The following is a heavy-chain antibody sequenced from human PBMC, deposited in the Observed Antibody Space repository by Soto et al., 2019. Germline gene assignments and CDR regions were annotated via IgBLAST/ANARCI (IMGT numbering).Heavy chain of an antibody. CDR1: GYSFTSYW. V-gene: IGHV5-51*01. Sequence: PXDSLTISCKGSGYSFTSYWIGWVRQVPGKGLEWMGIIYPSDSDTRYSPSFQGQVTISADKSISTAYLLWSSLKASDTAIYYRARRKPGKFDYWGQGTLVTVSS. CDR3: ARRKPGKFDY. CDR2: IYPSDSDT. J-gene: IGHJ4*02.